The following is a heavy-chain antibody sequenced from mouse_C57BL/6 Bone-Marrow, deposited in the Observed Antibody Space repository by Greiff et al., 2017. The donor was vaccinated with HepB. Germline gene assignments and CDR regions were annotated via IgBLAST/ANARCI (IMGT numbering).Heavy chain of an antibody. V-gene: IGHV1-64*01. D-gene: IGHD1-1*02. CDR2: IHPNSGST. J-gene: IGHJ3*01. CDR1: GYTFTSYW. Sequence: QVHVKQPGAELVKPGASVKLSCKASGYTFTSYWMHWVKQRPGQGLEWIGMIHPNSGSTNYNEKFKSKATLTVDKSSSTAYMQLSSLTSEDSAVYYCARMVPWFAYWGQGTLVTVSA. CDR3: ARMVPWFAY.